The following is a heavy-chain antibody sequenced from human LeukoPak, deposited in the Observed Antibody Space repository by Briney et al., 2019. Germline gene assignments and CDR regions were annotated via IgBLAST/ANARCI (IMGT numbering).Heavy chain of an antibody. J-gene: IGHJ4*02. CDR1: GFTFSSYV. CDR3: ARGGQSKYDSSGYLNYFDY. D-gene: IGHD3-22*01. CDR2: ISSNGGST. V-gene: IGHV3-64*01. Sequence: AGGSLRLSCAASGFTFSSYVMYWVRQAPGKGLEYVSSISSNGGSTYYANSVKGRFTISRDNSNNTLYLQMGSLRAEDMAVYYCARGGQSKYDSSGYLNYFDYWGQGTLVTVSS.